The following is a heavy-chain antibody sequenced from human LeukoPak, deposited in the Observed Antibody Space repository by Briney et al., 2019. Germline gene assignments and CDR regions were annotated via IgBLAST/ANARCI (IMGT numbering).Heavy chain of an antibody. CDR1: GFTFSSYG. CDR2: IRYDGSNK. CDR3: ANDYSSSQHHDAFDI. D-gene: IGHD6-13*01. Sequence: GGSLRLSCAASGFTFSSYGMHWVRQAPGKGLEWVAFIRYDGSNKYYADSAKGRFTISRDNSKNTLYLQMNSLRAEDTAVYYCANDYSSSQHHDAFDIWGQGTMVTVSS. V-gene: IGHV3-30*02. J-gene: IGHJ3*02.